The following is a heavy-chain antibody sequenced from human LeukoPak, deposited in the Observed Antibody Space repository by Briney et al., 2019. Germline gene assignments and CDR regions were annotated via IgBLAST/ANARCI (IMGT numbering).Heavy chain of an antibody. Sequence: GASVKVSCKASGYTFTEQYMHWVRQAPGQGLEWMGWINPNSGGTNYAQKFQGRVTMTRDTSISTAHMELSRLRSDDTAVYYCARERGSYSPVDYWGQGTLVTVSS. J-gene: IGHJ4*02. CDR3: ARERGSYSPVDY. CDR2: INPNSGGT. CDR1: GYTFTEQY. V-gene: IGHV1-2*02. D-gene: IGHD1-26*01.